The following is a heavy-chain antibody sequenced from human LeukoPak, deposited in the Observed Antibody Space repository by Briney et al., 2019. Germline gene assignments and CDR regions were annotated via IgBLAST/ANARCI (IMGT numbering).Heavy chain of an antibody. CDR2: MSPNSGDT. Sequence: ASVKVSCKASGYTFTIYDFNWVRQATGQRPEWMGWMSPNSGDTGYTQKFQDRVTMTRNTSISTAYMELSSLRSDDTAVYYCARGPPNWGYDYWGPGTLVTVSS. CDR3: ARGPPNWGYDY. V-gene: IGHV1-8*01. CDR1: GYTFTIYD. D-gene: IGHD7-27*01. J-gene: IGHJ4*02.